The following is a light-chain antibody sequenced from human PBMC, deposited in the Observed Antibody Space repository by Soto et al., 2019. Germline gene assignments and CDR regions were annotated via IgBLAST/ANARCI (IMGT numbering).Light chain of an antibody. J-gene: IGLJ1*01. Sequence: QSVLTQPASVSGSPGQSITISCTGNSRDVGSYNLVSGYQQHPGKAPKLMIYEVSKRPSGVSNRSSGSKSGNTASLTISGLQAEDEADYYCCSYAGSSTVFGTGTKVTVL. V-gene: IGLV2-23*02. CDR1: SRDVGSYNL. CDR3: CSYAGSSTV. CDR2: EVS.